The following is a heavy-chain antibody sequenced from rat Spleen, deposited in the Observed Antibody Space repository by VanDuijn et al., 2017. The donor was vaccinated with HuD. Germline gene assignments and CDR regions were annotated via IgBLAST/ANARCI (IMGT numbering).Heavy chain of an antibody. CDR1: GFSFSYYG. J-gene: IGHJ2*01. CDR2: INFDGSNI. V-gene: IGHV5-29*01. CDR3: VQWNSRYFTY. D-gene: IGHD4-4*01. Sequence: EVQMVESGGGLVQAGGSLKLSCAASGFSFSYYGMAWVRQAPTKGLEWVATINFDGSNIHYRESVKGRFTISRDNAKNTLYLEMDSLRSDDTAAYYCVQWNSRYFTYWGQGVMVTVSS.